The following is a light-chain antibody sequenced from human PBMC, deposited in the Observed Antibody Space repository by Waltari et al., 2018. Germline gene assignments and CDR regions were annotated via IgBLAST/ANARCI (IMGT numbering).Light chain of an antibody. J-gene: IGLJ1*01. Sequence: QSVLTQPPSVSGAPGQRVTISCTGSSSNIGAGYDVHWYQQFPGTAPKLLIYGNTNRPSGFPDRISGSKSGTSASLAITGLQADDEADYYFQSYDSSLSGIVFGTGTTVTVL. CDR1: SSNIGAGYD. CDR2: GNT. CDR3: QSYDSSLSGIV. V-gene: IGLV1-40*01.